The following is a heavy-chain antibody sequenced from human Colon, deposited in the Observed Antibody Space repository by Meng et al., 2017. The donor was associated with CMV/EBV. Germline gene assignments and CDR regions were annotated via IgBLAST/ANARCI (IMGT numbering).Heavy chain of an antibody. V-gene: IGHV1-2*02. D-gene: IGHD3-3*01. Sequence: ASVKVSCKASGYTFTDYFMHWVRQAPGQGLEWMGWINPNTGGTNYAQKFQGTVTMTRDTSISTAYMELRRLRSDDMAVYYCARSRLTIFGVVIRYDMDVWGQGSTVTVSS. J-gene: IGHJ6*02. CDR3: ARSRLTIFGVVIRYDMDV. CDR1: GYTFTDYF. CDR2: INPNTGGT.